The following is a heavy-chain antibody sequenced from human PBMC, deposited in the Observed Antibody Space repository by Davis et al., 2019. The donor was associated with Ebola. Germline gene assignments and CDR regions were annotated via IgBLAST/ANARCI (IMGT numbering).Heavy chain of an antibody. CDR2: IYYSGST. Sequence: SETLSLTCTVSGGSISSGDYYWSWIRQPPGKGLEWIGYIYYSGSTYYNPSLKSRVTISVDTSKNQFSLKLSSVTAADTAVYYCARGRRYCSGGSCLLYYYYGMDVWGQGTTVTVSS. CDR3: ARGRRYCSGGSCLLYYYYGMDV. CDR1: GGSISSGDYY. J-gene: IGHJ6*02. D-gene: IGHD2-15*01. V-gene: IGHV4-30-4*02.